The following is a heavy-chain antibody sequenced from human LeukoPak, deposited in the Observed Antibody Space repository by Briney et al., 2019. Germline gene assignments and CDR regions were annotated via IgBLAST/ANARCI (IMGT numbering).Heavy chain of an antibody. CDR3: AERDSSVVAPRTFDY. CDR2: ISGSGGST. J-gene: IGHJ4*02. V-gene: IGHV3-23*01. CDR1: GFTFSSYA. Sequence: GGSLRLSCAASGFTFSSYAMSWVRQAPGKGLEWVSAISGSGGSTYYADSVKGRFTISRDNSKNTLYLQMNSLRAEDTAVYYCAERDSSVVAPRTFDYWGQGTLVTVSS. D-gene: IGHD5-12*01.